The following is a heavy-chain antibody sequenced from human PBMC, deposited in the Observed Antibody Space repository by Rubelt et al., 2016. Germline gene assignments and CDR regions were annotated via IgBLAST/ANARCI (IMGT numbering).Heavy chain of an antibody. CDR1: GFTFSDYY. CDR2: ISSSGSTI. CDR3: AVRYGDYEEGSDAFDI. D-gene: IGHD4-17*01. J-gene: IGHJ3*02. Sequence: QVQLVESGGGVVQPGRSLRLSCAASGFTFSDYYMSWIRQAPGKGLEWVSYISSSGSTIYYADSVKGRFTISRDNAKNSLYLQMNSLRAEDTAVYYCAVRYGDYEEGSDAFDIWGQGTMVTVSS. V-gene: IGHV3-11*01.